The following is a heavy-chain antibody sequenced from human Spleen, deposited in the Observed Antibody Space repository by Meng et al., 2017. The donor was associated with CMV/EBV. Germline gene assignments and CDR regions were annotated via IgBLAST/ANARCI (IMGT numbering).Heavy chain of an antibody. Sequence: GGSLRLSCEASGFTFDDYAMHWVRQVPGKGLEWVSGISWNRAGTGYADSVKGRFTISRDNAKNSLYLQMNSLRTEDTAWYFCAKDIRLMGAPRVSIDYWGQGTLVTVSS. CDR3: AKDIRLMGAPRVSIDY. CDR2: ISWNRAGT. D-gene: IGHD3-16*01. CDR1: GFTFDDYA. J-gene: IGHJ4*02. V-gene: IGHV3-9*01.